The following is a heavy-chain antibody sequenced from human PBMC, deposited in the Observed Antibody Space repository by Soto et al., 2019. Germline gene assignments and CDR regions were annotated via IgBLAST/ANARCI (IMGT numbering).Heavy chain of an antibody. D-gene: IGHD3-22*01. J-gene: IGHJ5*02. V-gene: IGHV1-18*01. CDR2: ISAYNGDT. CDR3: ARDMIAVRQGWFEP. CDR1: GYTFTTYG. Sequence: ASVKVSCKASGYTFTTYGINWVRQAPGQGLEWMGWISAYNGDTNYAQSLQGRVTMTTDTSTSTAYMELRSLRYDDTAVYYCARDMIAVRQGWFEPWGQGTLVSVSS.